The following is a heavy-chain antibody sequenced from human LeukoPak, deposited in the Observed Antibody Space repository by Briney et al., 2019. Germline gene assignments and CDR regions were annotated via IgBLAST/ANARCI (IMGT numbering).Heavy chain of an antibody. Sequence: PGASLKVSCKGSGYSLINYGISWVRQAPGQGLEWMGWINAFNGDMNHAQKFQGRVTMTIDTSTSTAYMELRSLTADDTAVYYCARDGSGTWLDPWGQGTLVTVSS. CDR3: ARDGSGTWLDP. J-gene: IGHJ5*02. CDR2: INAFNGDM. V-gene: IGHV1-18*01. D-gene: IGHD3-10*01. CDR1: GYSLINYG.